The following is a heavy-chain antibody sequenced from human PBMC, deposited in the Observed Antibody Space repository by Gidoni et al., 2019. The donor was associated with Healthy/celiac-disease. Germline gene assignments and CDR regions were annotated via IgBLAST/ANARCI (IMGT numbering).Heavy chain of an antibody. D-gene: IGHD2-15*01. J-gene: IGHJ4*02. CDR2: IYYSGST. Sequence: QLQLQESGPGLVKPSETLSLTCTVSGGSISSSSYYWGWIRQPPGKGLEWIGSIYYSGSTYYNPSLKSRVTISVDTSKNQFSLKLSSVTAADTAVYYCARHAFLGHRVVAATPVDYWGQGTLVTVSS. CDR3: ARHAFLGHRVVAATPVDY. V-gene: IGHV4-39*01. CDR1: GGSISSSSYY.